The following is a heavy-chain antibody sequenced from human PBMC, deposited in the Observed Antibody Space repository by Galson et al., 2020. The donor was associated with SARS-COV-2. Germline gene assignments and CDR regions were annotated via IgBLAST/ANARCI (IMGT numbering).Heavy chain of an antibody. CDR2: INPSGGST. CDR1: GYTFTSYY. J-gene: IGHJ4*02. CDR3: ARDRSDCSGGSCYYFDY. Sequence: ASVKVSCKASGYTFTSYYMHWVRQAPGQGLEWMGIINPSGGSTSYPQKFQGRVTMTRDTSTSTVYMELSSLRSEDTAVYYCARDRSDCSGGSCYYFDYWGQGTLVTVSS. V-gene: IGHV1-46*01. D-gene: IGHD2-15*01.